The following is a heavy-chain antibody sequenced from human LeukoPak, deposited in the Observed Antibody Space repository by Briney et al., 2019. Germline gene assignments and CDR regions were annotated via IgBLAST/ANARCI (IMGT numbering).Heavy chain of an antibody. J-gene: IGHJ4*02. CDR2: IYTGGST. CDR1: GVSVTTYY. V-gene: IGHV4-4*07. D-gene: IGHD6-13*01. CDR3: ARDLMYSSTWETFN. Sequence: KSSETLSLTCTVSGVSVTTYYWSWIRQPAGKGLEWIGRIYTGGSTNYNPSLKSRVTMSLDTSKNQFSLKLTSVTAADTAVYYCARDLMYSSTWETFNWGQGTLVTVSS.